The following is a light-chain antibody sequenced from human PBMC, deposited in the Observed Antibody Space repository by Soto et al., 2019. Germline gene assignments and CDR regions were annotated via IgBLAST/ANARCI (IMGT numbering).Light chain of an antibody. CDR2: QGY. V-gene: IGLV2-23*01. J-gene: IGLJ1*01. CDR1: SSDVGKYNL. Sequence: QSVLAQPASVSGSPGQSITISCAGTSSDVGKYNLVSWYQQHPGKAPKVMILQGYKRPSGVSNRFSGSKFGNTASLTISGLQAEDEAEYYCYAYAATYTYVFGTGTKVTVL. CDR3: YAYAATYTYV.